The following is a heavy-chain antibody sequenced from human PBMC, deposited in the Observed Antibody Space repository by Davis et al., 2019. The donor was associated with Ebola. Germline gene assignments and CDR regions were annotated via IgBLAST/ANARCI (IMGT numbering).Heavy chain of an antibody. CDR2: ISLDGSSK. D-gene: IGHD1-26*01. V-gene: IGHV3-43*01. Sequence: AGSLRLSCAASGFTFNAYSMPWVRQAPGKGLEWLSLISLDGSSKSYARSVKGRFTISRDNRNNSLFLQMNSLKTEDTAFYYCAKEGRGSYYGFAPWGQGTLVTVSS. CDR1: GFTFNAYS. J-gene: IGHJ5*02. CDR3: AKEGRGSYYGFAP.